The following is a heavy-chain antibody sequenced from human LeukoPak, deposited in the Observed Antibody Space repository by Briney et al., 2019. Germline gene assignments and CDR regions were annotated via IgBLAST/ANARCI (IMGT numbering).Heavy chain of an antibody. CDR3: AKLVGATTY. CDR2: VSGTGDST. J-gene: IGHJ4*02. D-gene: IGHD1-26*01. Sequence: GGSLRLSCAASGFTFSSYVMSWVRQAPVKGLEWVSVVSGTGDSTYYADSVKGRFTISRDNSKNTLYLQMNSLRAEDTAVYYCAKLVGATTYWGQGTLVTVSS. V-gene: IGHV3-23*01. CDR1: GFTFSSYV.